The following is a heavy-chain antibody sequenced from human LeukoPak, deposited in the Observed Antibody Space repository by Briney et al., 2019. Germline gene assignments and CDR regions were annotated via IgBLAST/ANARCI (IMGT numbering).Heavy chain of an antibody. D-gene: IGHD2-21*01. CDR3: ARDGSGVVASHFDY. CDR1: GGSISSGDYY. J-gene: IGHJ4*02. CDR2: IYYSGST. Sequence: SQTLSLTCTVSGGSISSGDYYWSWIRQPPGKGLEWIRYIYYSGSTYYNPSLKSRVTISVDTSKNQFSLKLSSVTAADTAVYYCARDGSGVVASHFDYWGQGTLVTVSS. V-gene: IGHV4-30-4*01.